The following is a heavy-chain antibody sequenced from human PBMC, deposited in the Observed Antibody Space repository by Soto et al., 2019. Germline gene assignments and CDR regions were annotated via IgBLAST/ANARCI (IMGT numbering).Heavy chain of an antibody. CDR3: ARGEVVVPAAGRGWFDP. J-gene: IGHJ5*02. CDR1: GGSMSSYY. V-gene: IGHV4-59*01. Sequence: QVQLQESGPGLVKPSETLSLTCTVSGGSMSSYYWSWIRQAPGKGLEWIGYIYYSGSTNYNPSLKSRVTISVDTSKNQFSLKLSSVTAADTAVYYCARGEVVVPAAGRGWFDPWGQGTLVTVSS. CDR2: IYYSGST. D-gene: IGHD2-2*01.